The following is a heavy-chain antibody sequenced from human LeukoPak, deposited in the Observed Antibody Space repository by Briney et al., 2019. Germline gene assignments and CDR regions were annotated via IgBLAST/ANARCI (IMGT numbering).Heavy chain of an antibody. V-gene: IGHV4-39*01. J-gene: IGHJ5*02. CDR3: ARRYVVVPAAMGNWFDP. CDR1: GGSISGSSYY. Sequence: SETLSLTCTVSGGSISGSSYYWGWIRQPPGKGLEWIGSIYYSGSTYYNPSLKSRVTISVDTSKNQFSLKLSSVTAADTAVYYCARRYVVVPAAMGNWFDPWGQGTLVTVSS. CDR2: IYYSGST. D-gene: IGHD2-2*01.